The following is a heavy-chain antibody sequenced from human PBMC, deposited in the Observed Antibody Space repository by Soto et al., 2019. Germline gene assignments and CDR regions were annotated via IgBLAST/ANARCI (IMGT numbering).Heavy chain of an antibody. CDR1: GITVSSNY. V-gene: IGHV3-66*01. CDR2: IYSGGST. J-gene: IGHJ4*02. CDR3: ARDFYYYGSGTMGGYFDY. D-gene: IGHD3-10*01. Sequence: EVQLVESGGGLVQPGGSLRLSCAASGITVSSNYMSWVRQAPGKGLEWVSVIYSGGSTYYADSVKGRFTISRDNSKNQLYLQMNSLRAEDTAVYYCARDFYYYGSGTMGGYFDYWGQGTLVTVSS.